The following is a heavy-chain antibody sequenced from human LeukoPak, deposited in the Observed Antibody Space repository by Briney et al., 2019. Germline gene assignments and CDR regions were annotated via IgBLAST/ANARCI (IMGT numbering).Heavy chain of an antibody. V-gene: IGHV4-34*01. Sequence: SETLSLTCAVYGGSFSGYYWSWIRQPPGKGLEWIGEINHSGSTNYNPSLKSRVTISVDTSKNQFSLKLSSVTAADTAVYYCARGRRTTIFGVVIIPKKHWFDPWGQGTLVTVSS. CDR1: GGSFSGYY. CDR2: INHSGST. J-gene: IGHJ5*02. D-gene: IGHD3-3*01. CDR3: ARGRRTTIFGVVIIPKKHWFDP.